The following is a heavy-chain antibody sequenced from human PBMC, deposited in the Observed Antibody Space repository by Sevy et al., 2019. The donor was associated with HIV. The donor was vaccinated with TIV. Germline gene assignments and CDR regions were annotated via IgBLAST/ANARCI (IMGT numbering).Heavy chain of an antibody. V-gene: IGHV1-2*04. Sequence: ASVKVSCKASGYTFIEYYIHWVRQAPGQGVEWFGWINPNNGDSNYAQNFQGWVTMTRDTSINTAYMELSRLRSDDTAMYYCARDTSTISGVGLDFWGRGTLVTVSS. CDR3: ARDTSTISGVGLDF. CDR2: INPNNGDS. J-gene: IGHJ4*02. D-gene: IGHD1-26*01. CDR1: GYTFIEYY.